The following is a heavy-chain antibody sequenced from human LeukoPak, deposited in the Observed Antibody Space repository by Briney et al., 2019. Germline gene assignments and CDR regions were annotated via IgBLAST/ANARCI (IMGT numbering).Heavy chain of an antibody. D-gene: IGHD2-2*01. J-gene: IGHJ4*02. Sequence: PSETLSLTCTVSGGSISIYYWSWIRQPPGKGPEWIGYIYNSGSTNYNPSLKSRVTISLDTSKKQFSLKLTSVTAADTAIYYCATEYCASSSCRFDSWGQGTLVTVSS. CDR1: GGSISIYY. V-gene: IGHV4-59*01. CDR3: ATEYCASSSCRFDS. CDR2: IYNSGST.